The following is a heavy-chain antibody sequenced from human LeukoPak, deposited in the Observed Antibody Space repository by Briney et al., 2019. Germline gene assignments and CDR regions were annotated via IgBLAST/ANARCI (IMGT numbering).Heavy chain of an antibody. CDR3: ARDSVDPAYYYYYGMDV. D-gene: IGHD5-18*01. J-gene: IGHJ6*02. CDR2: IWYDGSNK. Sequence: GGSLRLSCAASGFTFSSYGMHWVRQAPGKGLEWVAVIWYDGSNKYYADSVKGRFTISRDNSKNTLYLQMNSLRAEDTAVYYCARDSVDPAYYYYYGMDVWGQGTTVTVSS. CDR1: GFTFSSYG. V-gene: IGHV3-33*01.